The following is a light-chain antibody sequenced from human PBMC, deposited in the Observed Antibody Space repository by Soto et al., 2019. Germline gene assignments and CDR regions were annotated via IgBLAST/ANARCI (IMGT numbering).Light chain of an antibody. CDR3: QQRRSVFT. Sequence: DTQLTQSPSSVSASVGDSVTITCRPGESINTKWGWYWQKPGEAPKLLIYVASSLQSRGSSRFSGSGSGTDFTLNISGLQPEDFAAYYCQQRRSVFTFGGGTKVEIK. CDR2: VAS. V-gene: IGKV1-12*01. CDR1: ESINTK. J-gene: IGKJ4*01.